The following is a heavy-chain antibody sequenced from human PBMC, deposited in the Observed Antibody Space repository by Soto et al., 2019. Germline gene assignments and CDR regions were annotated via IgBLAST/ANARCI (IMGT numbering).Heavy chain of an antibody. V-gene: IGHV4-61*01. Sequence: SETLSLTCTVSGGSISSSSYYWSWIRQPPGKGLEWIGYIYYSGYTNYNPSLKSRVTISVDTSKNQFSLKLSSVTAADTAVYYCARVLFGRGNWFDPWGQGTLVTVSS. CDR3: ARVLFGRGNWFDP. D-gene: IGHD3-3*01. CDR2: IYYSGYT. CDR1: GGSISSSSYY. J-gene: IGHJ5*02.